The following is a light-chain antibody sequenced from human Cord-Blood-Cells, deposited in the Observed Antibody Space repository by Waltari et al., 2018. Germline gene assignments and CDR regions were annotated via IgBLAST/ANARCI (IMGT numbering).Light chain of an antibody. CDR3: CSYAGSSTFVV. Sequence: QSALTQPASVSGSPGQSITISCTGTSSDVGSYNLVSWYQQHPGKAPKLMIYEGSKRPSGVSNRFSGSQSGNTASLTISGLQAEDEADYYCCSYAGSSTFVVFGVGTKLTVL. V-gene: IGLV2-23*03. CDR1: SSDVGSYNL. CDR2: EGS. J-gene: IGLJ2*01.